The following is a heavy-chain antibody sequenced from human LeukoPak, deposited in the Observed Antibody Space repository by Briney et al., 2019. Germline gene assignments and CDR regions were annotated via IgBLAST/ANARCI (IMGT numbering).Heavy chain of an antibody. Sequence: GESLKISCKGSGYIFTTYWIGWVRQMPGKGLEWMGIIYPGDSNTRYSPSFQGQVTISADKSISTAFLQWSSLKASDTAIYYCARRGYGSNTCPDYWGQGTLVTVSS. J-gene: IGHJ4*02. D-gene: IGHD6-13*01. CDR1: GYIFTTYW. CDR2: IYPGDSNT. V-gene: IGHV5-51*01. CDR3: ARRGYGSNTCPDY.